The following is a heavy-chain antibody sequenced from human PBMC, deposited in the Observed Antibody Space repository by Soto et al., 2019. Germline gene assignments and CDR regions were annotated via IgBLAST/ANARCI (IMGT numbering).Heavy chain of an antibody. D-gene: IGHD1-26*01. J-gene: IGHJ4*02. Sequence: QVQLVQSGAEVKKPGASVKVSCKASGYTFTSYDINWVRQATGQGLEWMGWMNPNSGNTGHAQKSXGRVXMXRNTSITTAYMELSSLISEYTAVYYCARGKVDYFDYWGQGTLVTVSS. CDR3: ARGKVDYFDY. CDR1: GYTFTSYD. V-gene: IGHV1-8*01. CDR2: MNPNSGNT.